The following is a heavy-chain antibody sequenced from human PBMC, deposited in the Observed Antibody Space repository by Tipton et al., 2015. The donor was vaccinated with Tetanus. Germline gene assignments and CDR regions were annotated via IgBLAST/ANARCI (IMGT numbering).Heavy chain of an antibody. V-gene: IGHV4-39*01. D-gene: IGHD2-15*01. CDR3: ARQSCSGGSCRFDP. CDR2: IHYTGST. Sequence: TLSLTCSVSGGSIIVSNFYWGWIRQPPGKGLEWIGSIHYTGSTYLNPSLKSRVTISVDTSRNQFSLNLTSVTAADTAFYYCARQSCSGGSCRFDPWGQGTLVTVSS. CDR1: GGSIIVSNFY. J-gene: IGHJ5*02.